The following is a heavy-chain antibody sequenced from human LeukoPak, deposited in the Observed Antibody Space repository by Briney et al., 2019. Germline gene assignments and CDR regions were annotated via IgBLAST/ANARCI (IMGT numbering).Heavy chain of an antibody. J-gene: IGHJ4*02. V-gene: IGHV3-30-3*01. D-gene: IGHD3-3*01. CDR3: ARDGLRFLDY. CDR1: GFTFSSYA. Sequence: GGSLRLSCAASGFTFSSYAMHWVRQAPGKGLEWVAVISYDGSNKYYADSVKGRFTISRDNSKNTRYLQMNSLRAEDTAVYYCARDGLRFLDYWGQGTLVTVSS. CDR2: ISYDGSNK.